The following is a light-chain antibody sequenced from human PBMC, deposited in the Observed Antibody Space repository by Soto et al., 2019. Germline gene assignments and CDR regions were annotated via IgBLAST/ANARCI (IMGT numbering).Light chain of an antibody. CDR3: SSYTRSSPV. J-gene: IGLJ1*01. V-gene: IGLV2-14*01. Sequence: SALSQPASVSGSPGQSITISCIGTSSDVDYYKFVSWYQHHPGKAPKLLIYDVNDRPSGGSNRFSGSKSGHTASLTISGVQTDDEAVYYCSSYTRSSPVFGAGTKVTVL. CDR2: DVN. CDR1: SSDVDYYKF.